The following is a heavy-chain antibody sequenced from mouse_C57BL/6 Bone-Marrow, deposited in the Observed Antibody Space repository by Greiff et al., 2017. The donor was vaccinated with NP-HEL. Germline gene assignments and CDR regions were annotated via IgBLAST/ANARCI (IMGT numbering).Heavy chain of an antibody. CDR1: GFNIKDDY. CDR2: IDPENGDT. CDR3: TENSYFDY. Sequence: EVQLQHSGAELVRPGASVKLSCTASGFNIKDDYMHWVKQRPEQGLEWIGWIDPENGDTEYASKFQGKATITADTSSNTAYLQLSSLTSEDTAVYYCTENSYFDYWGQGTTLTVSS. J-gene: IGHJ2*01. V-gene: IGHV14-4*01.